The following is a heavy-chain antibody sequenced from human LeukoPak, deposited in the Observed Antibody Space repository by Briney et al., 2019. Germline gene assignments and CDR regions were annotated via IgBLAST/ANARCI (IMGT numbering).Heavy chain of an antibody. CDR1: GDSMSDYF. CDR3: AREDSSSLNAFDI. CDR2: IYHSGST. J-gene: IGHJ3*02. Sequence: SETLSLTCTVSGDSMSDYFWTWIRQPPGKVLEWIGEIYHSGSTNYNPSLKSRVTISVDKSKNQFSLKLSSVTAADTAVYYCAREDSSSLNAFDIWGQGTMVTVSS. V-gene: IGHV4-59*12. D-gene: IGHD6-13*01.